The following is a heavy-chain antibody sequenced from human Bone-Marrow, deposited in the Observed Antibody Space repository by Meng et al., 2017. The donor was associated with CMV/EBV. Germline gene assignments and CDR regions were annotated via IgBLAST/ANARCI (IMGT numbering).Heavy chain of an antibody. J-gene: IGHJ6*02. Sequence: GESLKISCAASGFSFNNYGMHWVRQAPGKGLEWVAIIWYDGTKNYYADSVKGRFTISRDNSKNTLYLQMNSLRAEDTAVYFCAKDRRRFLEELLDLYGMDVWGQGATVTVSS. CDR1: GFSFNNYG. D-gene: IGHD3-3*01. CDR3: AKDRRRFLEELLDLYGMDV. CDR2: IWYDGTKN. V-gene: IGHV3-33*06.